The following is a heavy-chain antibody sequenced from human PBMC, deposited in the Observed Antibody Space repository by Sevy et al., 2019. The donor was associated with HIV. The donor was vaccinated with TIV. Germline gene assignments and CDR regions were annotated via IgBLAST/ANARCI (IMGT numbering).Heavy chain of an antibody. D-gene: IGHD3-3*01. J-gene: IGHJ6*02. V-gene: IGHV4-61*02. CDR1: GGSMSSGSYY. CDR3: ARGYYDSWTGPLDYYYGLGV. Sequence: SQTLSLTCTVSGGSMSSGSYYWTWIRQPAGKGLEWLGRVYNRGSTNYNPSLKSRLTMSVDTSKNQFSVKLSSVTATDTAVYYCARGYYDSWTGPLDYYYGLGVWGHGTTVTVSS. CDR2: VYNRGST.